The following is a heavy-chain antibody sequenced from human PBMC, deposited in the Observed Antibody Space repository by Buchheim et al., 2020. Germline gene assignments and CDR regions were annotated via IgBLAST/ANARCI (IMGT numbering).Heavy chain of an antibody. CDR1: GYIFTSVT. CDR3: ARAWFGDY. V-gene: IGHV1-3*01. CDR2: INPGSEKT. J-gene: IGHJ4*02. Sequence: VELVQSGTEVKKPGTSVKLSCKGSGYIFTSVTMHWVRQAPGQGLEWMGWINPGSEKTKYSQKFNDRITITRDITADTAYMELRGLRAEDTAVYFCARAWFGDYWGQGTL. D-gene: IGHD3-10*01.